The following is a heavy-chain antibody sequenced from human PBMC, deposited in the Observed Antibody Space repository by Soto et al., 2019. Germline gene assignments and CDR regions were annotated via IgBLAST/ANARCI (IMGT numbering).Heavy chain of an antibody. V-gene: IGHV4-34*01. CDR1: GGSFSGYY. D-gene: IGHD3-16*01. CDR3: ARVFGGGWLVCLYYYYGMDV. CDR2: INHSGST. Sequence: NPSETLSLTXAVYGGSFSGYYWSWIRQPPGKGLEWIGEINHSGSTNYNPSLKSRVTISVDTSKNQFSLKLSSVTAADTAVYYCARVFGGGWLVCLYYYYGMDVWGQGTTVTVSS. J-gene: IGHJ6*02.